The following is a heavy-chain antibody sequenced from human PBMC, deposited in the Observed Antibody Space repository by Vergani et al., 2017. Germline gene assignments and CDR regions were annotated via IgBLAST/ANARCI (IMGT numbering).Heavy chain of an antibody. V-gene: IGHV1-69*04. CDR1: GGTFSSYA. Sequence: QVQLVQSGAEVKKPGSSVKVSCKASGGTFSSYAISWVRQAPGQGLEWMGRIIPILGIANYAQKFQGRVTITADKSTSTAYMELSSLRSEDTAVYYCARDLVAVAGTGIDYWGQGTLVTVSS. CDR3: ARDLVAVAGTGIDY. D-gene: IGHD6-19*01. J-gene: IGHJ4*02. CDR2: IIPILGIA.